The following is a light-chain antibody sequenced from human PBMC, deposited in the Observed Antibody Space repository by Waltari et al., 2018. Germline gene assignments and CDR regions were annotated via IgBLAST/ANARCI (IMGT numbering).Light chain of an antibody. CDR2: KVS. CDR3: MQATNWPRP. Sequence: DVVMTQSPLSLPVSLGQPASISCRSGQSLVHTAGHTYLNWFQQRPGQAPRRLISKVSNRDSGVPDSFSGSGSDAAFTLKISRVEAEDVGIYYCMQATNWPRPFGQGTKVEIQ. CDR1: QSLVHTAGHTY. J-gene: IGKJ1*01. V-gene: IGKV2-30*02.